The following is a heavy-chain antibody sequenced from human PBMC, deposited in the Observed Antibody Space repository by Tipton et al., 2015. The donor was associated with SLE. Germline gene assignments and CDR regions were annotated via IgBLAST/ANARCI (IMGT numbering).Heavy chain of an antibody. D-gene: IGHD6-19*01. J-gene: IGHJ6*02. CDR2: IWYDGSNK. CDR3: AKDRIAVAGYGMDV. CDR1: GFTFSSYA. V-gene: IGHV3-33*03. Sequence: SLRLSCAASGFTFSSYAMHWVRQAPGKGLEWVAVIWYDGSNKFYGDSVKGRFTISRDNSENTLYLEMNSLRLEDTAVYYCAKDRIAVAGYGMDVWGQGTTVTVSS.